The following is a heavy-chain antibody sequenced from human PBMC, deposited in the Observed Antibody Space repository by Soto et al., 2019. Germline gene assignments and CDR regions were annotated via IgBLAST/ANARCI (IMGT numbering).Heavy chain of an antibody. CDR3: AREGYYDSAGDY. CDR1: GSTFTSYG. V-gene: IGHV1-18*01. D-gene: IGHD3-22*01. J-gene: IGHJ4*02. Sequence: GASVKGSCQASGSTFTSYGISWVRQAPGQGLEWMGWISAYNGNTNYAQKLQGRVTMTTDTSTSTAYMELRSLRSDDTAVYYCAREGYYDSAGDYWGQGTLVTVSS. CDR2: ISAYNGNT.